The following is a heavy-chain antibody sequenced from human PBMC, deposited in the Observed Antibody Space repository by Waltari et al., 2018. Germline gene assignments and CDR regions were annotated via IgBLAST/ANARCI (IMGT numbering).Heavy chain of an antibody. J-gene: IGHJ4*02. CDR2: ISASGISP. CDR3: ARGAKQQGNFDY. D-gene: IGHD6-13*01. V-gene: IGHV3-23*04. Sequence: EVQLVESGGGLVQPGGSLSLSCAASGFTFSSYSMSWVRQAPGTGLEWVSTISASGISPFYADCVKGRFTISRDNSKSTLSLHMDSLRAEDTAVYYCARGAKQQGNFDYWGQGTLVTVSS. CDR1: GFTFSSYS.